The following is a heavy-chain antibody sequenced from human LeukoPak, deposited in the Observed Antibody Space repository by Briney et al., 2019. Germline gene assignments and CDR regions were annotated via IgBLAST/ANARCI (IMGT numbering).Heavy chain of an antibody. CDR2: ISSSSSYI. J-gene: IGHJ4*02. V-gene: IGHV3-21*01. CDR3: ARGRITMVRGSLNDY. CDR1: AFTFSSYA. Sequence: GGSLRLSCAASAFTFSSYAMSWVRQAPGKVLEWVSSISSSSSYIYYADSVKGRFTISRDNAKNSLYLQMNSLRAEDTAVYYCARGRITMVRGSLNDYWGQGTLVTVSS. D-gene: IGHD3-10*01.